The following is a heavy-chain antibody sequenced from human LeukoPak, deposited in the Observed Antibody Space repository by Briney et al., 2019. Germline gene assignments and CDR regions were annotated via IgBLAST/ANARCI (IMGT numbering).Heavy chain of an antibody. CDR3: ARDHGRGDAYNCDS. V-gene: IGHV3-21*01. CDR1: GFTFTDYS. J-gene: IGHJ5*01. D-gene: IGHD5-24*01. Sequence: GGSLRLSCVVSGFTFTDYSMNWVRQAPGKGLEWVSSISHVSSYIYYADSVKGRFTISRDNARNSLYLQMNSLKAEDTAVYYCARDHGRGDAYNCDSWGQGTLVTVSS. CDR2: ISHVSSYI.